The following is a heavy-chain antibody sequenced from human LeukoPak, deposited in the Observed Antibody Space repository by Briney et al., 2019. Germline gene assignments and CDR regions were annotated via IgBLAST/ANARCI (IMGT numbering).Heavy chain of an antibody. D-gene: IGHD3-22*01. J-gene: IGHJ3*02. CDR1: GFTFNTYS. CDR2: ISGSGGST. CDR3: AKDGSITMIVVVIGAFDI. Sequence: PGGSLRLSCAASGFTFNTYSMHWVRQAPGKGLEWVSAISGSGGSTYYADSVKGRFTISRDNSKNTLYLQMNSLRAEDTAVYYCAKDGSITMIVVVIGAFDIWGQGTMVTVSS. V-gene: IGHV3-23*01.